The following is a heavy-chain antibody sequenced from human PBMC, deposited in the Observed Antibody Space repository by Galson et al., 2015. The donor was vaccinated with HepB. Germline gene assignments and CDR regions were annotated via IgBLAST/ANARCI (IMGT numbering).Heavy chain of an antibody. Sequence: SLRLSCAASGFTFDDYAMHWVRQAPGKGLEWVSGISWNSGSIGYADSVKGRFTISRDNAKNSLYLQMNSLRAEDTAVYYCARDSEGLVGATMDAFDIWGQGTMVTVSS. V-gene: IGHV3-9*01. J-gene: IGHJ3*02. D-gene: IGHD1-26*01. CDR3: ARDSEGLVGATMDAFDI. CDR1: GFTFDDYA. CDR2: ISWNSGSI.